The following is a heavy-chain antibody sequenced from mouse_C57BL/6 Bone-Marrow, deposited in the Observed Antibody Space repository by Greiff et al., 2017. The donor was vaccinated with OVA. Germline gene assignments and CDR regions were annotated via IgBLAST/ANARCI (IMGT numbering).Heavy chain of an antibody. D-gene: IGHD2-5*01. CDR1: GYTFTTYP. CDR3: SRRGSNYDWYFDV. J-gene: IGHJ1*03. CDR2: FHPYNDDT. V-gene: IGHV1-47*01. Sequence: QVHVKQSGAELAKPGASVKMSCKASGYTFTTYPIEWMKQNHGKSLEWIGNFHPYNDDTKYNEKFKGKAKLTVEESSSTVYLELSRLTSDDSAVYYCSRRGSNYDWYFDVWGTGTTVTVSS.